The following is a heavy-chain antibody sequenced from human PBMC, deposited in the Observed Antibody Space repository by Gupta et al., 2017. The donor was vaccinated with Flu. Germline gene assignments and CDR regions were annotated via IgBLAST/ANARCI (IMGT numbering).Heavy chain of an antibody. V-gene: IGHV3-7*01. Sequence: MTWVRQAPGKGLEWVANIKHDGSEKNYVDSVKGRFTISRDNAKNSLHRQMSSLRAEDTAVYYCARDLTYFEMVRYYDALDIWGQGTMVPVSS. CDR2: IKHDGSEK. J-gene: IGHJ3*02. CDR3: ARDLTYFEMVRYYDALDI. D-gene: IGHD3-3*01.